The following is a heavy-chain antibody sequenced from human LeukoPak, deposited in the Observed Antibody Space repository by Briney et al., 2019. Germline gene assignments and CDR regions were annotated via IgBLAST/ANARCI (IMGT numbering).Heavy chain of an antibody. J-gene: IGHJ4*02. D-gene: IGHD2-2*01. V-gene: IGHV4-34*01. Sequence: GSLRLSCAASGFTFSSYAMSWIRQPPGKGLEWIGEINHSGSTNYNPSLKSRVTISVDTSKNQFSLKLSSVTAADTAVYYCARADCSSTSCYLTDYWGQGTLVTVSS. CDR3: ARADCSSTSCYLTDY. CDR2: INHSGST. CDR1: GFTFSSYA.